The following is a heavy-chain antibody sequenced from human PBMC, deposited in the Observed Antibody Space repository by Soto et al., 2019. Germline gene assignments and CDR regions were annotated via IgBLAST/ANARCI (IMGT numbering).Heavy chain of an antibody. Sequence: PEGSLRLSCAASGFTFSTYAMAWVRQAPGKGLEWVSGVSASGLNTDYADPVKGRFYISRDNSKNTLHLQMGSLRAEDVAVYYCARGGAIRAFDIWGQGTMVTVS. D-gene: IGHD3-10*01. CDR3: ARGGAIRAFDI. J-gene: IGHJ3*02. V-gene: IGHV3-23*01. CDR1: GFTFSTYA. CDR2: VSASGLNT.